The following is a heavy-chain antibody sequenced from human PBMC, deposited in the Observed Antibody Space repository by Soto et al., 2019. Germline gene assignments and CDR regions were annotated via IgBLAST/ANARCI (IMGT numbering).Heavy chain of an antibody. Sequence: ASVKVSCKASGYTFTSYAMHWVRQAPGQRLEWMGWINAGNGNTKYSQKFQGRVTITRDTSAGTAYMELSSLRSEDTAVYYCARGSGWYFGWFDPWGQGTLVTV. CDR2: INAGNGNT. V-gene: IGHV1-3*01. D-gene: IGHD6-19*01. CDR1: GYTFTSYA. CDR3: ARGSGWYFGWFDP. J-gene: IGHJ5*02.